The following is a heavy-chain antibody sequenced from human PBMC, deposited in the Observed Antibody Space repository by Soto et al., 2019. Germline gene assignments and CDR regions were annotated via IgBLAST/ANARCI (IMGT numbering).Heavy chain of an antibody. Sequence: SETLSLTCTVSGGSISSSSYYWGWIRQPPGKGLEWIGSIYYSGSTYYNPSLKSRVTISVDTSKNQFSLKLSSVTAADTAVYYCARSDVWFGELLNWFDPWGQGTLVSVS. V-gene: IGHV4-39*01. D-gene: IGHD3-10*01. CDR1: GGSISSSSYY. J-gene: IGHJ5*02. CDR2: IYYSGST. CDR3: ARSDVWFGELLNWFDP.